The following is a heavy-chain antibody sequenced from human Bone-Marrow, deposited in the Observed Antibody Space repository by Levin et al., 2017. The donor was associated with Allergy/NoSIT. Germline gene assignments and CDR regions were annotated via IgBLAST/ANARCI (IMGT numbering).Heavy chain of an antibody. CDR3: GTSGA. D-gene: IGHD2-15*01. Sequence: SETLSLTCTVSGGSIRSGVYYCAWIRQPPGKGLEWIGSMFYNGSTYYNASLKSRVTISVDTSKDQFSLRLTSVTAADTAVYHCGTSGAWGQGTLVTVSS. J-gene: IGHJ5*02. CDR1: GGSIRSGVYY. V-gene: IGHV4-39*01. CDR2: MFYNGST.